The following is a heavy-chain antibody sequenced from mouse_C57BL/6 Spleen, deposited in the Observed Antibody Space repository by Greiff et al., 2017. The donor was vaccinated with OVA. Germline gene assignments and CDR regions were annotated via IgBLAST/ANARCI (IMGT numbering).Heavy chain of an antibody. D-gene: IGHD4-1*01. CDR1: GYTFTDYY. J-gene: IGHJ3*01. CDR2: INPNNGGT. V-gene: IGHV1-26*01. Sequence: EVQLQQSGPELVKPGASVKISCKASGYTFTDYYMNWVKQSHGKSLEWIGDINPNNGGTSYNQKFKGKATLTVDKSSSTAYMELRSLTSEDSAVYYCARSRLGLWFAYWGQGTLVTVSA. CDR3: ARSRLGLWFAY.